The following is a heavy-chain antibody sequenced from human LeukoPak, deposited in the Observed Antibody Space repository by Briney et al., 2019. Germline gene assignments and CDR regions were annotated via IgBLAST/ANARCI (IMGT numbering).Heavy chain of an antibody. CDR1: GFTFSDYY. V-gene: IGHV3-11*04. Sequence: PGGSLRLSCAASGFTFSDYYMSWIRQAPGKGLEWVSYISSSGSTIYYADSVKGRFTISRDNAKNSLYLRMNSLRAEDTAVYYCAWVIADDDAFDIWGQGTMVTVSS. CDR2: ISSSGSTI. D-gene: IGHD2-21*01. J-gene: IGHJ3*02. CDR3: AWVIADDDAFDI.